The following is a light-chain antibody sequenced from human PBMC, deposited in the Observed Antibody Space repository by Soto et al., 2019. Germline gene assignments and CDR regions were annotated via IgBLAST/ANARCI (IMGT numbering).Light chain of an antibody. CDR1: QSVSSY. Sequence: EIVLTQSPATLSLSPGERATLSCRASQSVSSYLAWYQQKPGQAPRLLIYDASNRATGIPARFSGSGSGTDFTLTISSLEPEDFAIYYCQQRGDWPTFGPGTRLEIK. V-gene: IGKV3-11*01. CDR3: QQRGDWPT. J-gene: IGKJ5*01. CDR2: DAS.